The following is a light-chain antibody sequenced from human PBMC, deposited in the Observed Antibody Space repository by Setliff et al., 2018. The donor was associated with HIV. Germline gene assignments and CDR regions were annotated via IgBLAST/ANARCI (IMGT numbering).Light chain of an antibody. Sequence: QSALAQPASVSGSPGQSITISCTGTSSDVGTYNLVSWYQQHPGKAPKLMIYQATKRPSGVSNRFSGSKSGNTASLTISGLQAEDEVDYYCCSNTGSNTYVFGSGTKVTV. CDR2: QAT. CDR1: SSDVGTYNL. J-gene: IGLJ1*01. V-gene: IGLV2-23*01. CDR3: CSNTGSNTYV.